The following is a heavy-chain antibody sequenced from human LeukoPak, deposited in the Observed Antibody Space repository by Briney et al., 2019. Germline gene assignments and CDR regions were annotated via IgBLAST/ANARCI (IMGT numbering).Heavy chain of an antibody. V-gene: IGHV3-48*03. CDR3: ARVSAAATHEDFDY. CDR2: ISSSGSTI. J-gene: IGHJ4*02. CDR1: GFTFSSYE. Sequence: PAVSLSLSCAASGFTFSSYEMNWVRQAPGKGLEWVSYISSSGSTIYYADSVKGRFTISRDNAKNSLYLQMNSLRAEDTAVYYCARVSAAATHEDFDYWGQGTMVTVSS. D-gene: IGHD6-13*01.